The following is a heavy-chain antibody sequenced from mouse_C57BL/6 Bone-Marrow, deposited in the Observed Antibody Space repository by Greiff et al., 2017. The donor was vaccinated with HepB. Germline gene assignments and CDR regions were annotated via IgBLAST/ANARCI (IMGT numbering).Heavy chain of an antibody. D-gene: IGHD1-1*01. CDR3: TTRGYGSSTDY. Sequence: EVKVVESGAELVRPGASVKLSCTASGFNIKDDYMHWVKQRPEQGLEWIGWIDPENGDTEYASKFQGKATITADTSSNTAYLQLSSLTSEDTAVYYCTTRGYGSSTDYWGQGTTLTVSS. V-gene: IGHV14-4*01. CDR2: IDPENGDT. J-gene: IGHJ2*01. CDR1: GFNIKDDY.